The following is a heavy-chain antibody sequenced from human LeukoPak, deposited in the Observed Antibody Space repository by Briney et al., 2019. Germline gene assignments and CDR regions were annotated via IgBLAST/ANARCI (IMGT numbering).Heavy chain of an antibody. Sequence: PSQTLSLTCTVSGGSIGSGGYYWSWLRQHPGKGLEWIGYIYYSGSTYYNPSLKSRVTISVDTSKNQFSLKLSSVTAADTAVYYCARGVVPAAFYFDYWGQGTLVTVSS. V-gene: IGHV4-31*03. CDR1: GGSIGSGGYY. J-gene: IGHJ4*02. D-gene: IGHD2-2*01. CDR3: ARGVVPAAFYFDY. CDR2: IYYSGST.